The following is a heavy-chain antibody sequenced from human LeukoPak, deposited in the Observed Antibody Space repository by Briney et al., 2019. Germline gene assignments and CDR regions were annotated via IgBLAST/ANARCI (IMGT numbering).Heavy chain of an antibody. D-gene: IGHD2-15*01. Sequence: ASVKVSCKASGYTFTGYYMHWVRQAPGQGLEWMGWINPNSGGTNYAQKFQGRVTMTRDTSISTAYMELSRLRSDDTAVYYCARDIFRDCSGGSCYSDYWGQGTLVTVSS. V-gene: IGHV1-2*02. CDR3: ARDIFRDCSGGSCYSDY. J-gene: IGHJ4*02. CDR2: INPNSGGT. CDR1: GYTFTGYY.